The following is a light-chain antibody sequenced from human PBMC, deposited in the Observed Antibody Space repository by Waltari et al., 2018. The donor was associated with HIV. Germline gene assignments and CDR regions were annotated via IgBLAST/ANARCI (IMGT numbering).Light chain of an antibody. V-gene: IGLV2-8*01. CDR1: SSDVGGYNY. CDR2: YVN. J-gene: IGLJ2*01. Sequence: QSALTQPPSASGSPGQSVTISCTGTSSDVGGYNYVSWYQQHPAKAPKLMIYYVNTRPSVVPDRCSGSKSGNPASLTVFSLQAWDEAAYSCCSFAGSRTHVVLGGGTKLTVL. CDR3: CSFAGSRTHVV.